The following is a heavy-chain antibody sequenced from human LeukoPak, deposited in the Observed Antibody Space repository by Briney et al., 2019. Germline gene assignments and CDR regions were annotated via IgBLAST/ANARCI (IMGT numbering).Heavy chain of an antibody. CDR3: ARDYYSDSGASYWYFDL. J-gene: IGHJ2*01. V-gene: IGHV4-4*02. CDR2: IYHSGST. CDR1: GGSIRSSNW. D-gene: IGHD3-22*01. Sequence: SETLSLTCAVSGGSIRSSNWWSWVRQSAGKGLEWIGEIYHSGSTNYNPSLKSRVTISVDKSENQLSLKLTSVTAADTAVYYCARDYYSDSGASYWYFDLWGRGTLVTVSS.